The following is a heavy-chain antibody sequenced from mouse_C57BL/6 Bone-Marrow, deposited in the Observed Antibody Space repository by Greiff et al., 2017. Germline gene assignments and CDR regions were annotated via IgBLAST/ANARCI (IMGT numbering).Heavy chain of an antibody. V-gene: IGHV1-61*01. J-gene: IGHJ4*01. CDR2: IYPSDSET. CDR3: AREWPGLMDY. Sequence: QVQLQQPGAELVRPGSSVKLSCKASGYTFTSSWMDWVKQRPGQGLEWIGNIYPSDSETHYNQKFKDKATLTVDKSSSTAYMQLSSLTSEDSAVYYCAREWPGLMDYWGQGTSVTVSS. D-gene: IGHD3-1*01. CDR1: GYTFTSSW.